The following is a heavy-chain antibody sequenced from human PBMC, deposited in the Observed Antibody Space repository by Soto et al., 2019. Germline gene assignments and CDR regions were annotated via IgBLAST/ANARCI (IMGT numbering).Heavy chain of an antibody. CDR1: GFTFSSYA. V-gene: IGHV3-23*01. Sequence: EVQLLESGGGLVQPGGSLRLSCAASGFTFSSYAMSWVRQAPGKGLEWVSAISGSGGSTYYADSVKGRFTISRDNSKNTLYLQMNSLRAEDTAVYYCAKADSSSWGSYYYYYMDVWGKGTTVTVSS. D-gene: IGHD6-13*01. CDR2: ISGSGGST. CDR3: AKADSSSWGSYYYYYMDV. J-gene: IGHJ6*03.